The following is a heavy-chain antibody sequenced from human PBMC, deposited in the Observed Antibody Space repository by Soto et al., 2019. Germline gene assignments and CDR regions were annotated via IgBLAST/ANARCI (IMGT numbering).Heavy chain of an antibody. J-gene: IGHJ3*02. CDR3: ASSHCSTTSCSAPGAFDI. Sequence: SETLSLTCTVSGTSISSGGYYWNWIRQHPGKGLEWIGYIYYSGSTYYNPSLKSRVTISRDTSKNQFSLKLSSVTAADTAVYYCASSHCSTTSCSAPGAFDIWGQGTMVTVSS. V-gene: IGHV4-31*03. CDR1: GTSISSGGYY. D-gene: IGHD2-2*01. CDR2: IYYSGST.